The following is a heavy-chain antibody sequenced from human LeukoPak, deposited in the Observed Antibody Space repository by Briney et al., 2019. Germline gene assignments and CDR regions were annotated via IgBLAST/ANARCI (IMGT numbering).Heavy chain of an antibody. CDR2: IHSNGGA. CDR3: ASSNLGSLGQFDP. J-gene: IGHJ5*02. V-gene: IGHV4-59*01. D-gene: IGHD3-10*01. Sequence: SETLSLTCTVSGGSISNYYWSWIRQPPGKGLEWIGFIHSNGGANYNASLNSRATISRKTSRSQVSLKLTSVTGADTAVYYCASSNLGSLGQFDPWGQGTLVTVSS. CDR1: GGSISNYY.